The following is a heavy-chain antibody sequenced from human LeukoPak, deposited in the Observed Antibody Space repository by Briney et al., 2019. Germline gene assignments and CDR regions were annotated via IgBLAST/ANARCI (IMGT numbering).Heavy chain of an antibody. CDR3: AKIWGTGSNYLNFDY. CDR2: ISSSGSTI. V-gene: IGHV3-11*01. J-gene: IGHJ4*02. CDR1: GFTFSDYY. D-gene: IGHD4-11*01. Sequence: GSLRLSCAASGFTFSDYYMSWIRQAPGKGLEWVSYISSSGSTIYYADSVKGRFAISRDNAKNSLYLQMNSLRAEDTAVYYCAKIWGTGSNYLNFDYWGQGTLVTVSS.